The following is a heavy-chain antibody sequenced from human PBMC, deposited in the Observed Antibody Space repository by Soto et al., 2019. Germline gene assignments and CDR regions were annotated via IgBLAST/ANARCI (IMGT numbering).Heavy chain of an antibody. V-gene: IGHV3-66*01. J-gene: IGHJ6*02. D-gene: IGHD2-21*02. Sequence: EVQLVESGGGLVQPGGSLRLSCAASGFTVSSNYMSWVRQAPGKGLEWVSVIYSGGSTYYADSVKGRFTISRDNSKNTLYLQKTSMRAADTAVYYCEGGDKRSGMDVWGQGTTVTVSS. CDR2: IYSGGST. CDR1: GFTVSSNY. CDR3: EGGDKRSGMDV.